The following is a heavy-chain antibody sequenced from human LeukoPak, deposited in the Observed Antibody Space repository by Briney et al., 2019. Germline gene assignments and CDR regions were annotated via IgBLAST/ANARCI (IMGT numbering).Heavy chain of an antibody. Sequence: SETLSLTCTVSGGSISGYYWSWIRQPPGKGLEWIGYIYYSGSTNYNPSLKSRVTISVDTSKNQFSLKLSSVTAADTAVYYCARDYGDWHYFDYWGQGTLVTVSS. CDR1: GGSISGYY. D-gene: IGHD4-17*01. CDR3: ARDYGDWHYFDY. CDR2: IYYSGST. J-gene: IGHJ4*02. V-gene: IGHV4-59*01.